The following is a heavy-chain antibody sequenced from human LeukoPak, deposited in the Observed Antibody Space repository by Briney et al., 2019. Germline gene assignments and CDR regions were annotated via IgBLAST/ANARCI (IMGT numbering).Heavy chain of an antibody. V-gene: IGHV4-61*02. D-gene: IGHD4-17*01. CDR1: GGSISSGGYS. Sequence: PSETLSLTCAVSGGSISSGGYSWSWIRQPAGKGLEWIGRIYTSGSTNYNPSLKSRVTMSVDTSKNQFSLKLSSVTAADTAVYYCARDPTYGILDYWGQRTLVTVSS. J-gene: IGHJ4*02. CDR2: IYTSGST. CDR3: ARDPTYGILDY.